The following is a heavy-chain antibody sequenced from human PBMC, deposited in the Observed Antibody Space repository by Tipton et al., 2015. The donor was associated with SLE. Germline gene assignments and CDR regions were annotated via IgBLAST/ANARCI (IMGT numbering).Heavy chain of an antibody. J-gene: IGHJ6*02. Sequence: QLVQSGAEVKKPGASVKVSCKASGYTFTSYDINWVRQATGQGLEWMGWMNPISGNTGYAQKFQGRVTMTRNTSISTAYMELSSLRSEDTAVYYCAREPIGERGHYDSSGRDYYYGMDVWGQGTTVTVSS. CDR3: AREPIGERGHYDSSGRDYYYGMDV. CDR2: MNPISGNT. CDR1: GYTFTSYD. V-gene: IGHV1-8*01. D-gene: IGHD3-22*01.